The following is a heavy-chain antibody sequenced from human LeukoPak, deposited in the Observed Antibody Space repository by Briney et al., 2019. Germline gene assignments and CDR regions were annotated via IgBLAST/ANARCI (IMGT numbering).Heavy chain of an antibody. V-gene: IGHV1-2*02. CDR2: INPNSCSA. CDR1: GYTFTAQY. J-gene: IGHJ5*02. D-gene: IGHD2-8*01. CDR3: STDECTNGVCYLGS. Sequence: GASVKVSCKASGYTFTAQYMHWVRQAPGQGLDWMGWINPNSCSANYAQKFQGRVTMTRDTSISTAYMELSRLRSDDTAAYRCSTDECTNGVCYLGSWGQGTLVTVSS.